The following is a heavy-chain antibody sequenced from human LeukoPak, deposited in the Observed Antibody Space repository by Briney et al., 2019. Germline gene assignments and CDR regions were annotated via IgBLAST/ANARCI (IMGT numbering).Heavy chain of an antibody. V-gene: IGHV3-11*04. CDR2: ISSSGSTI. CDR1: GFTFSDYY. J-gene: IGHJ4*02. CDR3: ARGANYYYDSSGYYGYFDY. D-gene: IGHD3-22*01. Sequence: GGSLRLSCAASGFTFSDYYMSWIRQAPGKGLEWVSYISSSGSTIYYADSVKGRFTISRDNAKNSLYLQMNSLRAEDTAVYYCARGANYYYDSSGYYGYFDYWGQGTLVTVSS.